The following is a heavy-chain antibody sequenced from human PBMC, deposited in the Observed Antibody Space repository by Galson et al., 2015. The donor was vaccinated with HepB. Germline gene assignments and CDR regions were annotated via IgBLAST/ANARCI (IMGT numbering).Heavy chain of an antibody. V-gene: IGHV5-10-1*01. CDR2: IDPSDSYT. CDR1: GYSFTNYW. J-gene: IGHJ1*01. Sequence: QSGAEVKKPGESLRISCKGSGYSFTNYWISWVRQMPGKGLEWMGRIDPSDSYTNYSPSFQGHVTMSADKSISTAYLQWSSLKASDTAMYYCARHGSGYYYGSDWGQGTLVTVSS. CDR3: ARHGSGYYYGSD. D-gene: IGHD3-22*01.